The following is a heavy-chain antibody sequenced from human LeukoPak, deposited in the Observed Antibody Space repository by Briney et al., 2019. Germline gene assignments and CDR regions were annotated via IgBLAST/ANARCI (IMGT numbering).Heavy chain of an antibody. CDR2: VVGGGAT. D-gene: IGHD2-15*01. Sequence: PGGSLRLSWAASGFTFSSYAMTWVRQAPGKGLEWVSTVVGGGATYYADSVKGRFTISRDNSKNTLYLQMNSLRGDDTAVYYCAKYGVVLPPGSHIPHWSDPWGQGSLVTVSS. CDR3: AKYGVVLPPGSHIPHWSDP. CDR1: GFTFSSYA. J-gene: IGHJ5*02. V-gene: IGHV3-23*01.